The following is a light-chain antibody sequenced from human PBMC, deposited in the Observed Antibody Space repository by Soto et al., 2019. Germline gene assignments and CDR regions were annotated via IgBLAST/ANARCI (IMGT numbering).Light chain of an antibody. V-gene: IGKV3-20*01. CDR1: QSVSSSY. Sequence: ETVLTQSPGTLSLSPGERATLSCRASQSVSSSYLAWYKQKPGQAPRLLIYGASSRATCIPDRFIGSGSGTDFTLTISRLEPEDFAVYYCQQYGSPMYTFGQGTKLEIK. CDR2: GAS. J-gene: IGKJ2*01. CDR3: QQYGSPMYT.